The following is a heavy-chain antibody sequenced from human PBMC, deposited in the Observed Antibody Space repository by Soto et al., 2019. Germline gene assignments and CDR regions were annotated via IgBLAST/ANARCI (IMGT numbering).Heavy chain of an antibody. CDR1: GFTFGSYA. Sequence: GGSLRLSCAASGFTFGSYAMHWVRQAPGKGLEWVAVISYDGSNKYYADSVKGRFTISRDNSKNTLYLQMNSLRAEDTDVYYCARGSDYYYYGMDVWGQGTTVTVSS. CDR3: ARGSDYYYYGMDV. V-gene: IGHV3-30-3*01. J-gene: IGHJ6*02. CDR2: ISYDGSNK.